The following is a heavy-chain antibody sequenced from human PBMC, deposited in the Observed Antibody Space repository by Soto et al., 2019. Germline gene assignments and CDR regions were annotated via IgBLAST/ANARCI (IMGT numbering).Heavy chain of an antibody. CDR3: ASSGCSGGSCYPEFDY. CDR1: GGTFSSYA. Sequence: QVQLVQSGAEVKKPGSSVKVSCKASGGTFSSYAISWVRQAPGQGLAWMGGIIPIFGTANYAQKFQGRVTITADESTSTAYMELSSLRSEDTAVYYCASSGCSGGSCYPEFDYWGQGTLVTVSS. D-gene: IGHD2-15*01. CDR2: IIPIFGTA. V-gene: IGHV1-69*01. J-gene: IGHJ4*02.